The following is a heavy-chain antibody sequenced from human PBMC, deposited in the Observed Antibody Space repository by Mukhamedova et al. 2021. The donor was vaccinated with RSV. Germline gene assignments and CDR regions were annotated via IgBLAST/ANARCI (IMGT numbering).Heavy chain of an antibody. D-gene: IGHD3-10*01. CDR2: INNGRRT. CDR3: ARASRALSGGMDV. V-gene: IGHV4-34*01. Sequence: IRQPPGKGLEWIGEINNGRRTNYSPSLKSRASISLDTSRNQFSLKLRSVIAADTAVYFCARASRALSGGMDVWGQGTAVTAS. J-gene: IGHJ6*02.